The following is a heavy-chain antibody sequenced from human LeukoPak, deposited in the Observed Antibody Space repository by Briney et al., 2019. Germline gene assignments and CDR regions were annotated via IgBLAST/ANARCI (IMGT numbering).Heavy chain of an antibody. CDR2: INPNSGGT. CDR3: ARAYGSGSYYRFHFDY. Sequence: ASVKVSCKASGYTFTGHFIHWVRQAPGQGLEWMGWINPNSGGTNYAQKFQGRVTMTRDTSISTAYMELSRLRSDDTAVYYCARAYGSGSYYRFHFDYWGQGTLVTVSS. CDR1: GYTFTGHF. V-gene: IGHV1-2*02. D-gene: IGHD3-10*01. J-gene: IGHJ4*02.